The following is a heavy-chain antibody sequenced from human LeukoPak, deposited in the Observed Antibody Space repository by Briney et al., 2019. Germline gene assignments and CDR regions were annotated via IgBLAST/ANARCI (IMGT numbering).Heavy chain of an antibody. CDR1: GGSISSGSYF. CDR2: IYTSGST. D-gene: IGHD2-15*01. J-gene: IGHJ3*02. Sequence: SETLSLTCTVSGGSISSGSYFWSWLRQPAGTGLEWIGRIYTSGSTNYNPSLKSRVTIAVDTSKNQFSLKLSSVTAADTAVYYCASDRIEVDAFDIWGQGTMVTVSS. V-gene: IGHV4-61*02. CDR3: ASDRIEVDAFDI.